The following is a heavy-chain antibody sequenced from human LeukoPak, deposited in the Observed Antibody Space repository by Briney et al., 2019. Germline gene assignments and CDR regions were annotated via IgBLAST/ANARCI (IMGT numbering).Heavy chain of an antibody. CDR3: ARGYGLGIAARSC. CDR2: INHSGGRT. Sequence: SVQVSCQASGCTFTSYYMHWVRQAPAQGLEGMGIINHSGGRTSYAQKFQGRATMTRDTSTRTVYMELSSLRSEDTAVYYCARGYGLGIAARSCWGQGTLATVSS. CDR1: GCTFTSYY. V-gene: IGHV1-46*01. D-gene: IGHD6-6*01. J-gene: IGHJ4*02.